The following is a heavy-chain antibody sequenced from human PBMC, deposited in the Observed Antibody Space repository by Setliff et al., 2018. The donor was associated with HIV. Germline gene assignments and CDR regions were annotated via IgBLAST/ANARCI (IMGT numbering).Heavy chain of an antibody. CDR2: ISPEGNKK. CDR1: GSIFSDFG. V-gene: IGHV3-7*03. J-gene: IGHJ4*02. Sequence: GGSLRLSCAASGSIFSDFGMHWVRQAPGKGLEWVANISPEGNKKYYVGSVKGRFTSSRDNAKSSLFLQMSGLRPEDTAVYYCARAGYGSGNYPFAYWGQGTLVTVSS. D-gene: IGHD3-10*01. CDR3: ARAGYGSGNYPFAY.